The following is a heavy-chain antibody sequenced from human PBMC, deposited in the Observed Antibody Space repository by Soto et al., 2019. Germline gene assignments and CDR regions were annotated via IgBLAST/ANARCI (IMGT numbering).Heavy chain of an antibody. V-gene: IGHV1-8*01. CDR2: MNPNSGNT. CDR3: ARGGSDSSGWYVRGEYYFDY. CDR1: GYTFTSYD. J-gene: IGHJ4*02. D-gene: IGHD6-19*01. Sequence: ASVKVSCKASGYTFTSYDINWVRQATGQGLEWMGWMNPNSGNTGYAQKFQGRVTMTRNTSISTAYMELSSLRSEDTAVYYCARGGSDSSGWYVRGEYYFDYWGQGTLVTVSS.